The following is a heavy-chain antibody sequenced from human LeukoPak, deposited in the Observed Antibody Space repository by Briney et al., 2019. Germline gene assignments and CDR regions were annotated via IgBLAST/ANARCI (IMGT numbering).Heavy chain of an antibody. J-gene: IGHJ3*02. CDR1: GFTFGNYA. D-gene: IGHD5-24*01. CDR2: LTDSGGTT. Sequence: PGGSLRLSCVASGFTFGNYAMGWLRQAPGRRPEWVSSLTDSGGTTYYVDSVKGRFAISRDNSKNTLYLHMNSLRADDTALYYCAKKRDAFDIWGQGTVVTVSS. V-gene: IGHV3-23*01. CDR3: AKKRDAFDI.